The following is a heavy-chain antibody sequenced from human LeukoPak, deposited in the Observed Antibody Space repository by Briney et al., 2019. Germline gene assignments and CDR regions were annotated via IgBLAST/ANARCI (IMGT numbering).Heavy chain of an antibody. CDR3: ASEKISSYDFWSGYQIGYFDY. V-gene: IGHV3-48*01. Sequence: GGSLRLSCAASGFTFSSYSMNWVRQAPGKGLEWVSYISSCSSTIYYADSVKGRFTISRDNAKNSLYLQMNSLRAGDTAVYYCASEKISSYDFWSGYQIGYFDYWGQGTLVTVSS. CDR2: ISSCSSTI. CDR1: GFTFSSYS. D-gene: IGHD3-3*01. J-gene: IGHJ4*02.